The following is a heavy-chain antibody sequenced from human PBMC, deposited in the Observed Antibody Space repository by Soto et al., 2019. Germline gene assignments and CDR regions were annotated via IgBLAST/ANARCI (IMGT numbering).Heavy chain of an antibody. CDR3: ARTMALEMYYDFWSGPFYFDY. CDR1: GYTFTSYA. V-gene: IGHV1-3*01. D-gene: IGHD3-3*01. CDR2: INAGNGNT. Sequence: VASVKVSCKASGYTFTSYAMHWVRQAPGQRLEWMGWINAGNGNTKYSQKFQGRVTITRDTSASTAYMELSSLRSEDTAVYYCARTMALEMYYDFWSGPFYFDYWGQGTLVTVSS. J-gene: IGHJ4*02.